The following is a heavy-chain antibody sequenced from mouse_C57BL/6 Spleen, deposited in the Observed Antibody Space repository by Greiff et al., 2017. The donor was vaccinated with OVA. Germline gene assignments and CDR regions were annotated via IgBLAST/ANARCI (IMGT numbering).Heavy chain of an antibody. CDR1: GYTFTSYW. V-gene: IGHV1-52*01. D-gene: IGHD1-1*01. CDR2: IDPSDSET. Sequence: VKLQQPGAELVRPGSSVKLSCKASGYTFTSYWMHWVKQRPIQGLEWIGNIDPSDSETHYNQKFKDKATLTVDKSSSTAYMQLSSLTSEDSAVYYCARDYGSSYGTYWGQGTLVTVSA. J-gene: IGHJ3*01. CDR3: ARDYGSSYGTY.